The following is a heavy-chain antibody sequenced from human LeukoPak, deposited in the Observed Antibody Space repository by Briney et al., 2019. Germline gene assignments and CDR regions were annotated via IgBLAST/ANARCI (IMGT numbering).Heavy chain of an antibody. CDR3: ARDDSDYAFQPRESGY. V-gene: IGHV1-18*01. J-gene: IGHJ4*02. D-gene: IGHD4-17*01. CDR1: GYTFTSYG. CDR2: ISAYNGNT. Sequence: ASVKVSCKASGYTFTSYGISWVRQAPGQGLEWMGWISAYNGNTNYAQKLQGRVTMTTDTSTSTAYMELRSLRSNDTAVYYCARDDSDYAFQPRESGYWGQGTLVTVSS.